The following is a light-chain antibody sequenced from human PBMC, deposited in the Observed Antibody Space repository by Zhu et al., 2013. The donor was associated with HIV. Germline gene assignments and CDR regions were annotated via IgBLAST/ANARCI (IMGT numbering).Light chain of an antibody. CDR1: QGISSA. V-gene: IGKV1D-13*01. CDR3: LQDYNYPPT. J-gene: IGKJ1*01. Sequence: AIQLTQSPSSLSASVGDRVTVTCRASQGISSALAWYQQKPGKRPTLLIYDASNLDSGVPSRFSGSGSGTDFTLTISSLQPEDFATYYCLQDYNYPPTFGQGTKVEVK. CDR2: DAS.